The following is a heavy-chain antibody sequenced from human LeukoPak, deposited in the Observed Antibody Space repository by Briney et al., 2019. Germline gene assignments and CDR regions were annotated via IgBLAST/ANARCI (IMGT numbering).Heavy chain of an antibody. D-gene: IGHD3-22*01. CDR1: GFTFSSYS. J-gene: IGHJ3*02. V-gene: IGHV3-21*01. Sequence: GGSLRLSCAASGFTFSSYSMSWVRQAPGKGLEWVSSISRSSSYIYYADSVKGRFTISRDNAKNSLFLHINSLRAEDTAVYDCARVDSSGYYLVGAFDIWGQGTMVTVSS. CDR2: ISRSSSYI. CDR3: ARVDSSGYYLVGAFDI.